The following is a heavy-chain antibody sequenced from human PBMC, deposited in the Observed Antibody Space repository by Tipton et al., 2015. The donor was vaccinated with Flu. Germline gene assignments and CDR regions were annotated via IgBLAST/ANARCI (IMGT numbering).Heavy chain of an antibody. V-gene: IGHV3-7*01. J-gene: IGHJ4*02. CDR2: IKQDGSEK. Sequence: SLRLSCAASGFTFSSYWMRWVRQAPGKGLEWVANIKQDGSEKYYVDSVKGRFTISRDNAKNSLYLQMNSLRAEDTAVYYCARAMSGYCSSTSCYLYYFDYWGQGTLVTVSS. CDR3: ARAMSGYCSSTSCYLYYFDY. CDR1: GFTFSSYW. D-gene: IGHD2-2*01.